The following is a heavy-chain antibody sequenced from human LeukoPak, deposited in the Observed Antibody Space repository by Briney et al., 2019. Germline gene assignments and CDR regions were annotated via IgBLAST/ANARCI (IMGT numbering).Heavy chain of an antibody. CDR2: IYYSGST. V-gene: IGHV4-59*01. CDR1: GDSLSTYY. J-gene: IGHJ4*02. Sequence: NPSETLSLTCNVSGDSLSTYYWSWLRQPPGKGLEWIGYIYYSGSTNYYPSLKGRVTISVDTSRDQFSLNLRSVTAADTAVYYCVRGYNLNYFYFGYWGQGSLVTVSS. CDR3: VRGYNLNYFYFGY. D-gene: IGHD1-7*01.